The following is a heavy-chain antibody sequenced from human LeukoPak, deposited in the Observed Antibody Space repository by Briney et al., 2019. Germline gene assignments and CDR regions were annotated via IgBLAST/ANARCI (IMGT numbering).Heavy chain of an antibody. V-gene: IGHV3-23*01. D-gene: IGHD2-2*01. Sequence: GGSLRLSCAASGFTFSSYAMSWVRQAPGKGLEWVSAISGSGGSTYYADSVKGRFTISRDNSKNTLYLQMNSLRAEDTAVYYCGKDRTRYCSSPSCFFTGFAPWAQGPRFTAPS. CDR2: ISGSGGST. CDR3: GKDRTRYCSSPSCFFTGFAP. CDR1: GFTFSSYA. J-gene: IGHJ5*02.